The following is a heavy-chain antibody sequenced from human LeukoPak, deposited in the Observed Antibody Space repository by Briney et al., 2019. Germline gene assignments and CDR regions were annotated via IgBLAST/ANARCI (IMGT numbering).Heavy chain of an antibody. CDR1: GGSISSNAYY. D-gene: IGHD1-26*01. CDR3: AYSGSYGHLGY. Sequence: SEALSLTCTVSGGSISSNAYYWAWIRQPPGKGLEWIGSIYSSVSTYYNPSLKSRVTISVDTSKNQFSLRLSSVTAADTALYYCAYSGSYGHLGYWGQGIPVTVAS. V-gene: IGHV4-39*01. CDR2: IYSSVST. J-gene: IGHJ4*02.